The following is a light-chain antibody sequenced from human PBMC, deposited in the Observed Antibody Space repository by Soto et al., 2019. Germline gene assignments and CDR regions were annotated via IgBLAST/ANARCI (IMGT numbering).Light chain of an antibody. V-gene: IGKV3-11*01. Sequence: ELVLPQSPATLSVSPGARAPLSCRASQNLHSFLNWYQQRPGQAPRPLIYDSTNRAAGIPARFSGSRSGTDLTLTISSVEPEDFAMHYCHQRNQVGQGTRLEIK. CDR3: HQRNQ. J-gene: IGKJ5*01. CDR1: QNLHSF. CDR2: DST.